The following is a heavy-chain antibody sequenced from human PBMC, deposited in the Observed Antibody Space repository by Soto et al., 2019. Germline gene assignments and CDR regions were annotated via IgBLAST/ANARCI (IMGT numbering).Heavy chain of an antibody. D-gene: IGHD6-6*01. J-gene: IGHJ6*02. CDR3: ARENIAGRRLYYYYYGMDV. CDR1: GGTFSSYA. V-gene: IGHV1-69*13. CDR2: IIPIFGTA. Sequence: GASVKVSCKASGGTFSSYAISWVRQAPGQGLEWMGGIIPIFGTANYAQKFQGRVTITADESTSTAYMELSSLRSEDTAVYHCARENIAGRRLYYYYYGMDVWGQGTTVTVYS.